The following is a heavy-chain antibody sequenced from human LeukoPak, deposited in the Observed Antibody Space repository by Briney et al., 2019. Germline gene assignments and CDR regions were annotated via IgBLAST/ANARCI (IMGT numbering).Heavy chain of an antibody. V-gene: IGHV3-30-3*01. CDR2: ISYDGSNK. CDR1: GFTFSSYA. Sequence: GGSLRLSCAASGFTFSSYAMHWVRQAPGKGLEWVAVISYDGSNKYYADSVKGRFTISRDNSKNTLYLQMNSLRAEDTAVYYCARDLGSGSPGAFDIWGQGTMVTVSS. J-gene: IGHJ3*02. CDR3: ARDLGSGSPGAFDI. D-gene: IGHD1-26*01.